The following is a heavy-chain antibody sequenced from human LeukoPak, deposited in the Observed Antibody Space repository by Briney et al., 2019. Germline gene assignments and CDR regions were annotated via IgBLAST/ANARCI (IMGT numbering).Heavy chain of an antibody. D-gene: IGHD3-16*01. J-gene: IGHJ4*02. CDR3: ARSNPMDYGSFDY. V-gene: IGHV1-69*05. CDR2: IIPIFGTA. CDR1: GGTFSSYA. Sequence: SVKVSCKASGGTFSSYAISWVRQAPGQGLEWMGRIIPIFGTANYAQKFQGRVTITTDESTSTAYMELSSLRSEGTAVYYCARSNPMDYGSFDYWGQGTLVTVSS.